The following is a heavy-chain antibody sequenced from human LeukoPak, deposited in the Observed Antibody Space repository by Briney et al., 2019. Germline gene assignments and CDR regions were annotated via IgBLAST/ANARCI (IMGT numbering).Heavy chain of an antibody. Sequence: SETLSLTCTVSGGSISSYYWSWIRQPPGKGLEWIGYIYYSGSTNYNPSLKSRVPISVDTSKNQFSLKLSSVTAADTAVYYCARTSSSWDWFDPWGQGTLVTVSS. CDR2: IYYSGST. CDR3: ARTSSSWDWFDP. D-gene: IGHD6-13*01. J-gene: IGHJ5*02. V-gene: IGHV4-59*01. CDR1: GGSISSYY.